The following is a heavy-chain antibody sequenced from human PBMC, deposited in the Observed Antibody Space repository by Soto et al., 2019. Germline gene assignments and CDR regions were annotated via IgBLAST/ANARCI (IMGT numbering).Heavy chain of an antibody. V-gene: IGHV4-39*01. CDR1: GGSISSNTFY. CDR2: IYSSGST. Sequence: QLQLQESGPGLVKPSETLSLTCTVSGGSISSNTFYWGWIRQPPGKGLEWIGSIYSSGSTYYNPPLKSRVTISVDTSKNQFSLKLSSVTAADTAMYYCARPAYSSTGHQIDYWGQGTLVTVSS. J-gene: IGHJ4*02. D-gene: IGHD6-13*01. CDR3: ARPAYSSTGHQIDY.